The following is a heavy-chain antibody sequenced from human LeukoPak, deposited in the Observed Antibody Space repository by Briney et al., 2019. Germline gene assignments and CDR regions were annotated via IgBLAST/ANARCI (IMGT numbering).Heavy chain of an antibody. D-gene: IGHD3-16*01. Sequence: GGSLRLSCAASGFTFSSYGMHWVRQAPGKGLEWVAFIRYDGSNKNYADSVKGRFTISRDNSKNTLYLQMNSLRAEDTAVYYCAKDLFLLGDNFDYWGQGTLVTVSS. CDR2: IRYDGSNK. CDR1: GFTFSSYG. V-gene: IGHV3-30*02. J-gene: IGHJ4*02. CDR3: AKDLFLLGDNFDY.